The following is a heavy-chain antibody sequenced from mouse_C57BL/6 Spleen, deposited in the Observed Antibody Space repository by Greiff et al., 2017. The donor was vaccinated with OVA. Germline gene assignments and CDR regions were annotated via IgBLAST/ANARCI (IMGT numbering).Heavy chain of an antibody. CDR3: ARKGYGYDGFAY. V-gene: IGHV1-55*01. CDR1: GYTFTSYW. Sequence: VQLQQPGAELVKPGASVKMSCKASGYTFTSYWITWVKQRPGQGLEWIGDIYPGSGSTNYNEKFKSKATLTVDTSSSTAYMQLSSLTSEDSAVYYCARKGYGYDGFAYGGQGTLVTVSA. J-gene: IGHJ3*01. D-gene: IGHD2-2*01. CDR2: IYPGSGST.